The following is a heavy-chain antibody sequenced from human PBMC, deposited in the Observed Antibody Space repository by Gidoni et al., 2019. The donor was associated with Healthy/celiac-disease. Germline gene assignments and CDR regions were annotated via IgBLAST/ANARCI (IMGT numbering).Heavy chain of an antibody. CDR2: IISSISYI. D-gene: IGHD7-27*01. CDR1: GFTFSSYS. V-gene: IGHV3-21*01. CDR3: ARDPNPLLNWGGPYGYFDL. J-gene: IGHJ2*01. Sequence: EVQLVESGGGLVKPGGSLRLSCAASGFTFSSYSMNWVRQAPGKGLDWVSSIISSISYIYYADSVKGRFTISRDNAKNSLYLQMNSLRAEDTAVYYCARDPNPLLNWGGPYGYFDLWGRGTLVTVSS.